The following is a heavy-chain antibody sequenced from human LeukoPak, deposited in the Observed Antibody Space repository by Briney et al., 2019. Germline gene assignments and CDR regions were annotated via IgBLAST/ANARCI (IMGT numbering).Heavy chain of an antibody. J-gene: IGHJ4*02. CDR1: GFPFSSYY. D-gene: IGHD6-19*01. V-gene: IGHV3-74*01. Sequence: QPGRSLRLSCDASGFPFSSYYMHWVRQAPGKGLVWVSRINSDGSDTNYADSVKGRFTISRDNAKNTLYLQMNSLRAEDTAVYYCTGGGSMLVAGYWGQGTLVTVSS. CDR2: INSDGSDT. CDR3: TGGGSMLVAGY.